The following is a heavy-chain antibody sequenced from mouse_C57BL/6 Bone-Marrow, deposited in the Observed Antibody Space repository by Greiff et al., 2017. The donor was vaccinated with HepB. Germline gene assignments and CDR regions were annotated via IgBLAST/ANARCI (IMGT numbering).Heavy chain of an antibody. CDR2: INPSNGGT. CDR3: ARGGIRQLRSAWFAY. Sequence: QVQLQQPGTELVKPGASVKLSCKASGYTFTSYWMHWVKQRPGQGLEWIGNINPSNGGTNYNEKFKSKATLTVDKSSSTAYIQLGSLTSGDAEVYYCARGGIRQLRSAWFAYWGQGTLVTVSA. CDR1: GYTFTSYW. J-gene: IGHJ3*01. V-gene: IGHV1-53*01. D-gene: IGHD3-2*02.